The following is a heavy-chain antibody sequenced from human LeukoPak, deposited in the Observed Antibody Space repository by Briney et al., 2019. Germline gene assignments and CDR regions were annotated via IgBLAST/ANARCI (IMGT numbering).Heavy chain of an antibody. V-gene: IGHV1-69*05. D-gene: IGHD3-3*01. J-gene: IGHJ4*02. Sequence: ASVKVSCKASGGTFSSYAISWVRQAPGQGLEWMGGIIPIFGTANYAQKFQGRVTITTDESTSTAYMELSSLRSEDTAVYYCARGPYGVVTFFDYRGQGTLVTVSS. CDR3: ARGPYGVVTFFDY. CDR2: IIPIFGTA. CDR1: GGTFSSYA.